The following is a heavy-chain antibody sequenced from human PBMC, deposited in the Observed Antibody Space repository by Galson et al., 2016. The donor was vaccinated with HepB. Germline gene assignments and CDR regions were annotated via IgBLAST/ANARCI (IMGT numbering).Heavy chain of an antibody. D-gene: IGHD2-2*01. J-gene: IGHJ6*02. CDR3: AGLLVPAASYYPYYGMDV. CDR1: GFSFSTYN. Sequence: SLILSCAASGFSFSTYNMNWVRQAPGKGLEWVSYISSSSSTIYYADSVKGRFTISRDNAKNSLYLQMNSLRAEDTAVYYCAGLLVPAASYYPYYGMDVWGQGTTVTVSS. CDR2: ISSSSSTI. V-gene: IGHV3-48*01.